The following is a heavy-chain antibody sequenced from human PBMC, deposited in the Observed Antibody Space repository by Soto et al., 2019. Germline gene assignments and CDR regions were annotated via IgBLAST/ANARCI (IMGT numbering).Heavy chain of an antibody. CDR3: ARGGREQWLAQNNWFDP. CDR2: INHSGST. V-gene: IGHV4-34*01. D-gene: IGHD6-19*01. Sequence: SETLSLTCAVYGGSFSGYYWSWIRQPPGKGLEWIGEINHSGSTNYNPSLKSRVTISVDTSKNQFSLKLSSVTAADTAVYYCARGGREQWLAQNNWFDPWGQGTLVTVSS. CDR1: GGSFSGYY. J-gene: IGHJ5*02.